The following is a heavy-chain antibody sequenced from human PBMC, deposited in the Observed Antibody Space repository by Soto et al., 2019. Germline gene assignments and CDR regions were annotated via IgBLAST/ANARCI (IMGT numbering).Heavy chain of an antibody. V-gene: IGHV2-5*02. CDR1: GFSLSSSGVS. CDR3: AHRGRCSGGTCYSNDAFDI. D-gene: IGHD2-15*01. Sequence: QITLKESGPTLVKPTQTLTLTCTFSGFSLSSSGVSVGWIRQPPGKALEWLALIYWDDDKRYSPSLKDRLTITKDTSNNQVVLTMTNVDPVDTATYYCAHRGRCSGGTCYSNDAFDIWGQGTMVTVSS. J-gene: IGHJ3*02. CDR2: IYWDDDK.